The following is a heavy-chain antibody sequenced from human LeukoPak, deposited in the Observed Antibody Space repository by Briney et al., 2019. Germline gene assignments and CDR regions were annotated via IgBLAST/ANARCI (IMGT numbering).Heavy chain of an antibody. Sequence: GGSLRLSCTASGFTFSSYSMNWIRQAPGKGLEWVSSISSSSSYIYYADSVKGRFTISRDNAKNSLYLQMNSLRAEDTAVYYCARDGRMATTDTEQFDYWGQGTLVTVSS. CDR3: ARDGRMATTDTEQFDY. CDR2: ISSSSSYI. D-gene: IGHD5-24*01. J-gene: IGHJ4*02. V-gene: IGHV3-21*01. CDR1: GFTFSSYS.